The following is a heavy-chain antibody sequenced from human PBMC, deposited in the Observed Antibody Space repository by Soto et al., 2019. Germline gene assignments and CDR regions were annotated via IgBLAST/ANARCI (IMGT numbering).Heavy chain of an antibody. Sequence: QVQLVQSGAEVKKPGASVKVSCKASGYTFTRSGISWVRQAPGQGPEWMGWISSYNGDTNYAQTFQGRVTMTTDTPTSTAYMELRSLRSDDTAGYYCAREGVAHYYYYGMDVWGQGTPVTVSS. J-gene: IGHJ6*02. V-gene: IGHV1-18*01. CDR3: AREGVAHYYYYGMDV. CDR1: GYTFTRSG. CDR2: ISSYNGDT. D-gene: IGHD5-12*01.